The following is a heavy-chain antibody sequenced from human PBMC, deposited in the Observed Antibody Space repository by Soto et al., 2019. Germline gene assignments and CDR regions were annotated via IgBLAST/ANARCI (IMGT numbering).Heavy chain of an antibody. D-gene: IGHD3-10*01. CDR1: GGSFSGYY. Sequence: SETLSLTCAVYGGSFSGYYWSWIRQPPGKGLEWIGEINHSGSTNYNPSLKSRVTISVDTSKNQFSLKLSSVTAADTAVYYCARGHLFGSGRSYYFDYWGRGTLVTVSS. CDR2: INHSGST. J-gene: IGHJ4*02. CDR3: ARGHLFGSGRSYYFDY. V-gene: IGHV4-34*01.